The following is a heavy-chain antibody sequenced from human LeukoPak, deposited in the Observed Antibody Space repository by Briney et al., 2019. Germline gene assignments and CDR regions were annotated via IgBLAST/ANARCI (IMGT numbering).Heavy chain of an antibody. J-gene: IGHJ4*02. CDR1: GGSVSSGSYY. D-gene: IGHD5-18*01. CDR3: ARTPVDTAMFDY. CDR2: IYYSGST. V-gene: IGHV4-61*01. Sequence: SETLSLTCTVSGGSVSSGSYYWSWIRQPPGKGLEWIGYIYYSGSTNYNPFLKSRVTISVDTSKNQFSLKLSSVTAADTAVYYCARTPVDTAMFDYWGQGTLVTVSS.